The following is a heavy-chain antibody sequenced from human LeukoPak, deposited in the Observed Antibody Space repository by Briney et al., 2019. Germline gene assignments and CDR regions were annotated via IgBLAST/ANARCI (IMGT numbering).Heavy chain of an antibody. J-gene: IGHJ5*02. D-gene: IGHD2-15*01. CDR3: ARSYSIVVVVAATHWFDP. Sequence: GASVKVSCKASGGTFSSYAISWVRQAPAQGLEWMGGIIPIFGTANYAQKFQGRVTITADESTSTAYMELSSLRSEDTAVYYCARSYSIVVVVAATHWFDPWGQGTLVTVSS. CDR2: IIPIFGTA. CDR1: GGTFSSYA. V-gene: IGHV1-69*13.